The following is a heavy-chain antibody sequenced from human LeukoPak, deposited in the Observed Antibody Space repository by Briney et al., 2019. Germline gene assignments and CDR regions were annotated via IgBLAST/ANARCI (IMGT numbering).Heavy chain of an antibody. CDR3: ARGGWRGLDGYFDL. V-gene: IGHV3-53*01. J-gene: IGHJ2*01. CDR2: IYSGGTT. CDR1: GFTVSGNY. Sequence: TGGSLRLSCAVSGFTVSGNYMSWVRQAPGKGLEWVSLIYSGGTTYYADSVKGRFTISRDNAKNTLYLQMNSLRAEDMAVYYCARGGWRGLDGYFDLWGRGTLVTVSS. D-gene: IGHD6-19*01.